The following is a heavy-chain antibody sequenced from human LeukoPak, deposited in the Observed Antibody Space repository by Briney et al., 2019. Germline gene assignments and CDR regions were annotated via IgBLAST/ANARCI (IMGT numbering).Heavy chain of an antibody. CDR1: GGSFSGYY. V-gene: IGHV4-34*01. D-gene: IGHD2-2*01. CDR3: ARGRIVVVPAAHQRGWFDP. Sequence: SETLSLTCAVYGGSFSGYYWSWIRQPPGKGLEWIGEVNHSGSTNYNPSLKSRVTISVDTSKNQFSLKLSSVTAADTAVYYCARGRIVVVPAAHQRGWFDPWGQGTLVTVSS. CDR2: VNHSGST. J-gene: IGHJ5*02.